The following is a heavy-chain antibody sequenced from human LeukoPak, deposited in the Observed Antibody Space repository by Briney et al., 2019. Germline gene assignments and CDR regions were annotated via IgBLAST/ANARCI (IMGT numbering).Heavy chain of an antibody. D-gene: IGHD3-22*01. CDR3: ASTRPTYYYDSSGYSPLY. CDR2: INHSGST. V-gene: IGHV4-34*01. CDR1: GGSFSGYY. J-gene: IGHJ4*02. Sequence: SETLSLTCAVYGGSFSGYYWSCIRQPPGKGLEWIGEINHSGSTNYNPSLKSRVTISVDTSKNQFSLKLSSVTAADTAVYYCASTRPTYYYDSSGYSPLYWGQGTLVTVSS.